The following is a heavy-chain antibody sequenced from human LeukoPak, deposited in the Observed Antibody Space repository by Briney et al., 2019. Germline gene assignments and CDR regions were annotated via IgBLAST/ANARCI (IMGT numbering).Heavy chain of an antibody. J-gene: IGHJ3*02. CDR1: GGSISNLDYY. CDR3: ARPSRVEFSQYAFDI. V-gene: IGHV4-61*02. Sequence: TSETLSLTCTVSGGSISNLDYYWTWIRQPAGKRLEWIGRIYTSGGTNYNPSLKSRVTISVDTSKNQFSLKLSSVTAADTAVYYCARPSRVEFSQYAFDIWGQGTMVTVSS. D-gene: IGHD3-3*02. CDR2: IYTSGGT.